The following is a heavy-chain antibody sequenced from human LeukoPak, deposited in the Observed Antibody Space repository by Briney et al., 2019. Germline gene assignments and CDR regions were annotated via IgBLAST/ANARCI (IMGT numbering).Heavy chain of an antibody. J-gene: IGHJ6*04. Sequence: GSSVKVSCKASGGTFSSYAISWVRQAPGQGLEWMGRIIPIFGMANYAQKFQGRVTITADKSTSTAYMELSSLRSEDTAVYYCARVEPAAVIPDYYYYVMDVWGKGPTVTVSS. D-gene: IGHD2-2*01. CDR2: IIPIFGMA. CDR1: GGTFSSYA. V-gene: IGHV1-69*04. CDR3: ARVEPAAVIPDYYYYVMDV.